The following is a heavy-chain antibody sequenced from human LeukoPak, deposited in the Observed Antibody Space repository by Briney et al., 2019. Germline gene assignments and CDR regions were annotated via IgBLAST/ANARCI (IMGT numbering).Heavy chain of an antibody. CDR3: ARAPPNDYDSSGYYSSFDY. V-gene: IGHV3-23*01. CDR2: ISGSGDTI. J-gene: IGHJ4*02. D-gene: IGHD3-22*01. CDR1: GFTFGSYA. Sequence: PGGSLRLSCAASGFTFGSYAMSWVRQAPGKGLEWVSAISGSGDTIQYADSVKGRFTIPRDNSKNTLYLQMNSLRAEDTAVYYCARAPPNDYDSSGYYSSFDYWGQGTLVTVSS.